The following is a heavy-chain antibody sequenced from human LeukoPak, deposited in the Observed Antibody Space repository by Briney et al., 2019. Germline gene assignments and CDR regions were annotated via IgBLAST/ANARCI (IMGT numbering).Heavy chain of an antibody. D-gene: IGHD6-19*01. V-gene: IGHV3-23*01. CDR2: ISGSGGST. CDR1: GFTFSIYD. Sequence: GGSLRLSCAASGFTFSIYDMTWVRQAPGKGLEWVSSISGSGGSTYYADSVKGRFTTSRDNSKNTLYLQMNGLRAEDTAVYYCAKDLAAVPGNKYFAYWGQGTLVTVSS. J-gene: IGHJ4*02. CDR3: AKDLAAVPGNKYFAY.